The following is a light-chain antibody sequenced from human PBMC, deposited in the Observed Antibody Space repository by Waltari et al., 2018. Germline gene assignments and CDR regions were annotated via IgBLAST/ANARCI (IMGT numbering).Light chain of an antibody. J-gene: IGLJ1*01. V-gene: IGLV3-21*02. Sequence: SYELTQPPSVSVAPGQTARITWEGDKLGSNTVHWYQHKPGQAPVLVVYDDGDRPSGIPERFSGSNSGNTAALTISRVDAGDEAEYYCQVWDSGSDHYVFGTVTKVTVL. CDR3: QVWDSGSDHYV. CDR2: DDG. CDR1: KLGSNT.